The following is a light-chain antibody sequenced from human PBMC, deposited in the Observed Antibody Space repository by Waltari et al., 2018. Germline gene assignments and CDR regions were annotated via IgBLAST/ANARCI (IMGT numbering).Light chain of an antibody. CDR3: CSYAGSRTYV. J-gene: IGLJ1*01. CDR2: KVS. V-gene: IGLV2-23*02. Sequence: QSALTQPASVSGSPGQSITISCTGTSSDVGNFNLVSWYPQPPGKVPKLIIYKVSNGPSGVSNHFSGSKSGNTASLTISGLRAEDEADYYCCSYAGSRTYVFGTGTKVTVL. CDR1: SSDVGNFNL.